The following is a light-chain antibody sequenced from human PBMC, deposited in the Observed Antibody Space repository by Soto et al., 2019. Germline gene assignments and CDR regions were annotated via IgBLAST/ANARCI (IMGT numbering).Light chain of an antibody. Sequence: EIVLTQSPATLSLTPGERATLSCRASQSVSSYLAWYQQKPGQAPRLLIYDASNRATGIPARFSGSGSGTDFTIPISSLEHEDFAVYYCQQRSNWPTFGQGTKVEIK. V-gene: IGKV3-11*01. CDR2: DAS. J-gene: IGKJ1*01. CDR3: QQRSNWPT. CDR1: QSVSSY.